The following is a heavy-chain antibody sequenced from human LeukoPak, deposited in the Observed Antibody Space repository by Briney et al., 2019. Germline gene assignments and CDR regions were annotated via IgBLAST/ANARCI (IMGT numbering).Heavy chain of an antibody. CDR3: AKDPAVVWFGSHPDY. CDR2: ISYDGSNK. CDR1: GFTFSSHG. J-gene: IGHJ4*02. V-gene: IGHV3-30*18. Sequence: PGGSLRLSCAASGFTFSSHGMHWVRQAPGKGLEWVAVISYDGSNKYYADSVKGRFTISRDNSKNTLYLQMNSLRAEDTAVYYCAKDPAVVWFGSHPDYWGQGTLVTVSS. D-gene: IGHD3-10*01.